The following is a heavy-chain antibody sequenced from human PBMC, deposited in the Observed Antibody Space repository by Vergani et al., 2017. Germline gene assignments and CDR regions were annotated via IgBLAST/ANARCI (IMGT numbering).Heavy chain of an antibody. Sequence: QVQLVQSGGGVVQPGGSLRLSCVASGFTFNRYGMQWVRQAPGKGLEWVAYVLFDGSNEYYADSVKGRFIVSRDNSNDALYLQMNSLRTDDTAVYYCARDLAYCQECSCALWGQGSVVTVSS. D-gene: IGHD2-21*01. CDR3: ARDLAYCQECSCAL. CDR1: GFTFNRYG. J-gene: IGHJ4*02. CDR2: VLFDGSNE. V-gene: IGHV3-30*02.